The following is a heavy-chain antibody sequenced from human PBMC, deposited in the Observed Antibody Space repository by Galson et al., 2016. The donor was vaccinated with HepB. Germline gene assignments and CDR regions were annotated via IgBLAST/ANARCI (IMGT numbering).Heavy chain of an antibody. J-gene: IGHJ3*02. D-gene: IGHD6-13*01. CDR2: FYYSGST. Sequence: GYYWSWIRQPPGKGLDWIGYFYYSGSTNYNPSLKSRVTISVDTSKNQFSLKLSSVTAADTAVYYCARAWYSSSWFLDAFDIWGQGTMVIVSS. CDR1: GYY. V-gene: IGHV4-61*08. CDR3: ARAWYSSSWFLDAFDI.